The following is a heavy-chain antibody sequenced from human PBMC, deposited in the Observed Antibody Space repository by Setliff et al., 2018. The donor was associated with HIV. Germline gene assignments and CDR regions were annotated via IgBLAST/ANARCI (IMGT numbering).Heavy chain of an antibody. Sequence: PSETLSLTCAVSGDSIGTYSWHWLRQPPGKGLEWIGYIFASGSSLYNPSLQSRVSISIDTSKNQFSLKLSSVTAADTAVYYCARHSPSDYWGQGTLVTVSS. CDR2: IFASGSS. J-gene: IGHJ4*02. CDR1: GDSIGTYS. V-gene: IGHV4-4*09. CDR3: ARHSPSDY.